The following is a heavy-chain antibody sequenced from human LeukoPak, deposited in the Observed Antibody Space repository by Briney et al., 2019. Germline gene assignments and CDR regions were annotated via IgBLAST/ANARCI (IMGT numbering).Heavy chain of an antibody. D-gene: IGHD4-23*01. CDR3: ARAAGYGGNSYYYYMDV. V-gene: IGHV3-30*04. CDR1: GFTFSSYA. CDR2: ISYDGSNK. Sequence: GGSLRLSRAASGFTFSSYAMHWVRQAPGKGLEWVAVISYDGSNKYYADSVKGRFTISRDNSKNTLYLQMNSLRAEDTAVYYCARAAGYGGNSYYYYMDVWGKGTTVTVSS. J-gene: IGHJ6*03.